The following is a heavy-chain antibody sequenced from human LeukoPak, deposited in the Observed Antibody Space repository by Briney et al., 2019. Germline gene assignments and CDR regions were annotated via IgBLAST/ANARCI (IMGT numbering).Heavy chain of an antibody. J-gene: IGHJ4*02. V-gene: IGHV1-18*01. D-gene: IGHD3-10*01. Sequence: ASVKVSCKASGYTFTSYGISWVRQAPGQGLEWMGWISAYNGNTNYAQKLQGRVTMTTDTSTSTAYMELRSLRSDDTAVYYCATSAGFGDLAYFDYWGQGTLVTVSS. CDR3: ATSAGFGDLAYFDY. CDR2: ISAYNGNT. CDR1: GYTFTSYG.